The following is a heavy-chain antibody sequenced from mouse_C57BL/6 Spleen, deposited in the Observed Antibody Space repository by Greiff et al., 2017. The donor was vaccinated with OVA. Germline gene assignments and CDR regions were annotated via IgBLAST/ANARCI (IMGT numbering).Heavy chain of an antibody. J-gene: IGHJ3*01. CDR2: INPNNGGT. D-gene: IGHD2-3*01. Sequence: EVQLQQSGPELVKPGASVKISCKASGYTFTDYYMNWVKQSHGKSLEWIGDINPNNGGTSYNQKFKGKATLTVDKSSSTAYMELRSLTSEDSAVYYCARRGGYYRFAYWGQGTLVTVSA. CDR1: GYTFTDYY. CDR3: ARRGGYYRFAY. V-gene: IGHV1-26*01.